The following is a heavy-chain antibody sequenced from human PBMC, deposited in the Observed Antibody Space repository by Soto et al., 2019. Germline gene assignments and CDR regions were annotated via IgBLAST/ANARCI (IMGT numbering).Heavy chain of an antibody. V-gene: IGHV1-69*01. CDR1: GGTFSTYA. D-gene: IGHD3-22*01. J-gene: IGHJ4*02. CDR3: ARLPDYFTRSGYYYGVDY. CDR2: IIPMFGTA. Sequence: QVQLVQSGAEVRKPGSSVKVSCKASGGTFSTYAISWVRQAPGQGLEWMGAIIPMFGTAKYAQKFQGRVTITADESTTTAYMELSSLGSDDTAVYYCARLPDYFTRSGYYYGVDYWGQGTLVTVSS.